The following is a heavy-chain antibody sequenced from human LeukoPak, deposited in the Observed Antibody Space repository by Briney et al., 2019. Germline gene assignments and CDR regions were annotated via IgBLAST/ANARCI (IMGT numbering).Heavy chain of an antibody. CDR1: GFTFSSYE. D-gene: IGHD4-23*01. V-gene: IGHV3-48*03. Sequence: GGSLRLSCAASGFTFSSYEMHWVRQAPGKGLEWVSYISSSDSIIYYADSVKGRFTISRDNAKNLLYLQMNSLRAEDTAVYYCARDYGGSSPFDYWGQGTLVTVSS. CDR2: ISSSDSII. J-gene: IGHJ4*02. CDR3: ARDYGGSSPFDY.